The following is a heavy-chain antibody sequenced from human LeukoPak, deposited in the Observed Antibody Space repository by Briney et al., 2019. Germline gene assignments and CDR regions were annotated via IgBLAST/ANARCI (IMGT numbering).Heavy chain of an antibody. J-gene: IGHJ4*02. Sequence: PGGSLRLSCAASGFTFSSYGMHWVRQAPGQGLGWVAVIWYDGSNKYYADSVKGRCTISRDNSKNTLYLQMNSLRAEDTAVYYCAREPHSYYDFWSGFTNRGAYFDYWGQGTLVTVSS. CDR3: AREPHSYYDFWSGFTNRGAYFDY. V-gene: IGHV3-33*01. D-gene: IGHD3-3*01. CDR2: IWYDGSNK. CDR1: GFTFSSYG.